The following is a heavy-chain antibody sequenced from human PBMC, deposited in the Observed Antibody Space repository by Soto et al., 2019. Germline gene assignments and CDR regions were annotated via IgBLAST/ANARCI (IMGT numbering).Heavy chain of an antibody. V-gene: IGHV3-21*01. J-gene: IGHJ6*02. Sequence: VGSLRLSCAASGFTFSSYSMNWVRQAPGKGLEWVSSISSSSSYIYYADSVKGRFTISRDNAKNSLYLQMNSLRAEDTAVYYCARGYYGSGSLDLSGMDVWGQGTTVTVSS. CDR1: GFTFSSYS. CDR2: ISSSSSYI. D-gene: IGHD3-10*01. CDR3: ARGYYGSGSLDLSGMDV.